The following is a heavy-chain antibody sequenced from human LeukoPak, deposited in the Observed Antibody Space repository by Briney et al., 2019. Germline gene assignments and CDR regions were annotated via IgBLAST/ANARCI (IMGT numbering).Heavy chain of an antibody. CDR1: GYTFTGYY. D-gene: IGHD6-13*01. V-gene: IGHV1-2*02. Sequence: ATVKVSCKASGYTFTGYYIHWVRQAPGRGLEWMGWINPDSGVTNYAQKFQGRVTMTRDTSISTAYMELSRLTSDDTAVYYCARFRSRSSWHIPPFDFWGQGTLVTVSS. CDR2: INPDSGVT. J-gene: IGHJ4*02. CDR3: ARFRSRSSWHIPPFDF.